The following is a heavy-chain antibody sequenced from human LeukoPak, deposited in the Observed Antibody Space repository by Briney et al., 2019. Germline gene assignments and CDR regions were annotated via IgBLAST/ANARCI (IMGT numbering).Heavy chain of an antibody. D-gene: IGHD3-9*01. CDR1: GGSISSSNS. CDR3: ARDRRGYDILTGYYTHNWFDP. J-gene: IGHJ5*02. V-gene: IGHV4-4*02. Sequence: SETLSRTCAVSGGSISSSNSWSWVRQPPGKGLEWIGEIYHSGSTNYNPSLKSRVTISVDKSKNQFSLKLSSVTAADTAVYYCARDRRGYDILTGYYTHNWFDPWGQGTLVTVSS. CDR2: IYHSGST.